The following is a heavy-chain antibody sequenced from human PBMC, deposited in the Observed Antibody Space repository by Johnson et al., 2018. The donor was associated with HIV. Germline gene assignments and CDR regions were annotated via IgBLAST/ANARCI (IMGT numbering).Heavy chain of an antibody. CDR1: GFTVSSNY. CDR3: GRESTGAGTAFDI. J-gene: IGHJ3*02. D-gene: IGHD2-8*02. CDR2: IYSGGST. V-gene: IGHV3-66*01. Sequence: EVQLVESGGGLVQPGGSLRLSCAASGFTVSSNYMSWVRQAPGKGLEWVSVIYSGGSTYYADSVKGRFTISRDNAQDSLYLQMNSLRVDDTAVYYCGRESTGAGTAFDIWGQGKMVTVSS.